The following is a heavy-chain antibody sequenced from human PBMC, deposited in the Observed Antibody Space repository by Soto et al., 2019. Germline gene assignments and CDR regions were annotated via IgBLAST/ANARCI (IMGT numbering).Heavy chain of an antibody. Sequence: SETLSLTCTVSGASVSTYYWSWIRQSAGKGLEWIGRIYKSGSTTYNPSLKSRVIMSLDTSKTQFSLNLDSVTAADTAVYYCARDSPPFDYWGQGILVTVSS. V-gene: IGHV4-4*07. J-gene: IGHJ4*02. CDR2: IYKSGST. CDR3: ARDSPPFDY. CDR1: GASVSTYY.